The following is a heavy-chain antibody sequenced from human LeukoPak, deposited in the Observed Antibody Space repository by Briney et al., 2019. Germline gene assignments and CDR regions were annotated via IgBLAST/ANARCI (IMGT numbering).Heavy chain of an antibody. J-gene: IGHJ4*02. Sequence: KPSETLSLTCAVYGGSFSGYYWSWIRQPPGKGLEWIGEINHSGSTNYNPSLKSRVTIPVDTSKNQFSLKLSSVTAADTAVYYCARGGSISIAVAGIFDYWGQGTLVTVSS. V-gene: IGHV4-34*01. CDR1: GGSFSGYY. CDR2: INHSGST. D-gene: IGHD6-19*01. CDR3: ARGGSISIAVAGIFDY.